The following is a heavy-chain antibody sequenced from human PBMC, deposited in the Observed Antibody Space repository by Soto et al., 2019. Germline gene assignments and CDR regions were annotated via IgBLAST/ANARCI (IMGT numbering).Heavy chain of an antibody. CDR3: ARDRRVSIAAAGTRGDWFDP. J-gene: IGHJ5*02. V-gene: IGHV4-4*02. CDR1: GGSISSSNW. D-gene: IGHD6-13*01. CDR2: IYHSGST. Sequence: SETLSLTCAVSGGSISSSNWWSWVRQPPGKGLEWIGEIYHSGSTNYNPSLKSRVTISVDKSKNQFSLKLSSVTAADTAVYYCARDRRVSIAAAGTRGDWFDPWGQGTMVTVYS.